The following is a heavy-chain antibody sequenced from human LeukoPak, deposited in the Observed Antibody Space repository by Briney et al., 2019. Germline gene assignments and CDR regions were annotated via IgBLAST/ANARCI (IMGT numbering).Heavy chain of an antibody. CDR1: GGSFSGYY. CDR3: AGDLRVSPLSIARGYYYYGMDV. Sequence: SETLSLTCAVYGGSFSGYYWSWIRQPPGKGLEWIGEINHSGSTNYNPSLKSRVTISVDTSKNQFSLKLSSVTAADTAVYYCAGDLRVSPLSIARGYYYYGMDVWGQGTTVTVSS. V-gene: IGHV4-34*01. D-gene: IGHD6-6*01. CDR2: INHSGST. J-gene: IGHJ6*02.